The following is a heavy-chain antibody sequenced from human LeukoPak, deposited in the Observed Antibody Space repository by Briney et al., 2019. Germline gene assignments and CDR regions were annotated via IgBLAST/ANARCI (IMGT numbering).Heavy chain of an antibody. CDR1: GYTFTSYG. CDR2: IIPIFGTA. D-gene: IGHD3-3*01. J-gene: IGHJ6*02. V-gene: IGHV1-69*13. Sequence: SVKVSCKASGYTFTSYGISWVRQAPGQGLEWMGGIIPIFGTANYAQKFQGRVTITADESTSTAYMELSSLRSEDTAVYYCAREDNYDFWSGYYKNYYSYYGMDAWGQGTTVTVSS. CDR3: AREDNYDFWSGYYKNYYSYYGMDA.